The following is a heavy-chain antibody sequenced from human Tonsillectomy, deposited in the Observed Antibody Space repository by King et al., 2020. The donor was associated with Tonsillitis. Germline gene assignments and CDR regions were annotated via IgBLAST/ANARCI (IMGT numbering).Heavy chain of an antibody. J-gene: IGHJ4*02. CDR3: ARGPGRGVTSGSAYFGY. CDR2: MNPNNGNT. Sequence: VQLVEPGAEVKKPGASVKVSCKASGYTFTSYDINWVRQATGQGLEWMGWMNPNNGNTGYAQRFQGTVTMTRNTSISTAYMELSGLRFDDTAVYYCARGPGRGVTSGSAYFGYWGQGTLVTVSS. CDR1: GYTFTSYD. V-gene: IGHV1-8*02. D-gene: IGHD3-10*01.